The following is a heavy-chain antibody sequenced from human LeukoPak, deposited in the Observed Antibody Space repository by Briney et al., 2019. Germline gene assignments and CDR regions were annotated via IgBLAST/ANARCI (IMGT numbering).Heavy chain of an antibody. D-gene: IGHD3-22*01. CDR1: GFTFSSYW. Sequence: PGGSLRLSCAASGFTFSSYWMHWVRQAPGKGLVWVSRINSGGSSTSYADSVKGRFTISRDNAKNTLYLQMNSLRAEDTAVYYCARGDSSGSENDYYYGMDVWGQGTTVTVSS. V-gene: IGHV3-74*01. CDR2: INSGGSST. J-gene: IGHJ6*02. CDR3: ARGDSSGSENDYYYGMDV.